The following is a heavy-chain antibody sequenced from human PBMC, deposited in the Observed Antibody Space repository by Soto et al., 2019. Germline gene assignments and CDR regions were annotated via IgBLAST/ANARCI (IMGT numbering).Heavy chain of an antibody. CDR1: GFTFSSYG. Sequence: HPGGSLRLSCAASGFTFSSYGMHWVRQAPGKGLEWVAVIWYDGSNKYYADSVKGRFTISRDNSKNTLYLQMNSLRAEDTAVYYCARKSSPPNPYFRTYYDFWSGYYTRNFDYWGQGTLVTVSS. V-gene: IGHV3-33*01. CDR3: ARKSSPPNPYFRTYYDFWSGYYTRNFDY. CDR2: IWYDGSNK. J-gene: IGHJ4*02. D-gene: IGHD3-3*01.